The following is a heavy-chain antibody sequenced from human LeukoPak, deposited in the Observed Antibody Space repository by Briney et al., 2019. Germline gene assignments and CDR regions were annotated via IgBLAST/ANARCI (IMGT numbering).Heavy chain of an antibody. CDR1: GYTFTGYY. CDR3: ARGGRSSGWYYFDY. V-gene: IGHV1-2*02. Sequence: ASVKVSCKASGYTFTGYYMHWVRQAPGQGLEWMGWINPNSGGTNYAQKLQGRVTMTRDTSISTAYMELSRLRSDDTAVYYCARGGRSSGWYYFDYWGQGTLVTVSS. CDR2: INPNSGGT. D-gene: IGHD6-19*01. J-gene: IGHJ4*02.